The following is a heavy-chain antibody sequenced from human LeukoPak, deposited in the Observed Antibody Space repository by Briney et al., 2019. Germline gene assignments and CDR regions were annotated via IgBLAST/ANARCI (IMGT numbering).Heavy chain of an antibody. CDR2: IKQDGSEK. V-gene: IGHV3-7*01. CDR1: GFTFSNYW. D-gene: IGHD4-11*01. CDR3: ARVYSNSDAFDI. J-gene: IGHJ3*02. Sequence: GGSLRLSCAASGFTFSNYWMSWVRQAPGKGLEWVANIKQDGSEKYYVDSVKGRFTISRDNAKNTLYLQMNSLRAEDTAVYYCARVYSNSDAFDIWGQGTMVTVSS.